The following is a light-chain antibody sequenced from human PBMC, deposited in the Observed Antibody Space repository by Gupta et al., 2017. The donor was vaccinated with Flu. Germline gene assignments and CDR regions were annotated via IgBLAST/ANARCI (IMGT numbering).Light chain of an antibody. J-gene: IGLJ3*02. Sequence: QSVLSQAPSASGAPGRRVTISCSGGGSNIGRNTVTWHQQFPGTAPKLLIYNNHQRPSGVPDRFSGSKSGTSASLAISGLQSEDEAYYYCAVWDDSLRGWVFGGGTKLTVL. CDR1: GSNIGRNT. CDR3: AVWDDSLRGWV. V-gene: IGLV1-44*01. CDR2: NNH.